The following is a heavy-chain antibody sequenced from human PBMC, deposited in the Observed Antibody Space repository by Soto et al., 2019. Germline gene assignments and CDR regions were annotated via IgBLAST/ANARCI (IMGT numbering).Heavy chain of an antibody. D-gene: IGHD5-18*01. CDR1: GYTFTSYY. Sequence: ASVKVSCKASGYTFTSYYMHWVRQAPGQGLEWMGIINPSGGSTSYAQKFQGRVTMTRDTSTSTVYMELSSLRSEDTAVYYCARDLGTAMAPDAFDIWGQGTMVTVSS. CDR2: INPSGGST. J-gene: IGHJ3*02. V-gene: IGHV1-46*01. CDR3: ARDLGTAMAPDAFDI.